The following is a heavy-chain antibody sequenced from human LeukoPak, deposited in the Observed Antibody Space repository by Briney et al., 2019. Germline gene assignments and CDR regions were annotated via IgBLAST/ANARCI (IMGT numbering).Heavy chain of an antibody. D-gene: IGHD3-10*01. CDR3: ARDRKVRGARGNWFDP. CDR2: INPNSGGT. Sequence: GASVKVSCKASGYTFTTYDINWVRQAPGQGLEWMGWINPNSGGTNYAQKFQGRVTMTRDTSISTAYMELSRLRSDDTAVYYCARDRKVRGARGNWFDPWGQGTLVTVSS. V-gene: IGHV1-2*02. J-gene: IGHJ5*02. CDR1: GYTFTTYD.